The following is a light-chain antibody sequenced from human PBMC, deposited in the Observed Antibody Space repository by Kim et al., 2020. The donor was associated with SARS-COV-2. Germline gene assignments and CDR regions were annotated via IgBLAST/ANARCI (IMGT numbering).Light chain of an antibody. Sequence: LAPGESATLSCRASRSVSRNYVAWYQQRPGQSPRLLIYDASTRATGSPDRFSGSGSGTDFTLTISRLEPEDFAVYFCQQYGNSPYTFGQGTKLEI. CDR2: DAS. J-gene: IGKJ2*01. CDR1: RSVSRNY. V-gene: IGKV3-20*01. CDR3: QQYGNSPYT.